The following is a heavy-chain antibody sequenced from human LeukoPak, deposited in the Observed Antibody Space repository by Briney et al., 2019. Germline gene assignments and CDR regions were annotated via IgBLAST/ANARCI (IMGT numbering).Heavy chain of an antibody. Sequence: GGSLRLSCAASGFTFSSYEMNWVRQAPGKGLEWVANINQDGSEKYYVDSVKGRFTISRDNAKNSLFLQMGSLRVEDTAVYYCARESTAGYNSSWYGFRNWGQGTLVSVSS. D-gene: IGHD6-13*01. CDR3: ARESTAGYNSSWYGFRN. CDR2: INQDGSEK. J-gene: IGHJ1*01. CDR1: GFTFSSYE. V-gene: IGHV3-7*01.